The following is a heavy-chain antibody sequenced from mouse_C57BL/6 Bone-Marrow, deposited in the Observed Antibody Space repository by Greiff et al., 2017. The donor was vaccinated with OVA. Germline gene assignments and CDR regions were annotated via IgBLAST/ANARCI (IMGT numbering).Heavy chain of an antibody. Sequence: QVQLQQPGAELVRPGSSVKLSCKASGYTFTSYWMHWVKQRPIQGLEWIGNIDPSDSETHYNQKFKDKATLTVDKSSSTAYMQLSSLTSEDSAVYYCARDGMNAMDYWGQGTSVTVSS. V-gene: IGHV1-52*01. J-gene: IGHJ4*01. CDR2: IDPSDSET. CDR1: GYTFTSYW. CDR3: ARDGMNAMDY.